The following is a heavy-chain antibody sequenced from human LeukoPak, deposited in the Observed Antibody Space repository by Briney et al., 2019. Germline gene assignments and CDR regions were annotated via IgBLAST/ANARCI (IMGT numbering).Heavy chain of an antibody. CDR2: IRYDGSNK. CDR3: AKPSLYYYDTSGYYRYRYFDL. Sequence: PGGSLRLSCAASGFTFSNYAIHWVRQAPGKGLEWVAFIRYDGSNKYYVDSVKGRFTISRDNSKNTLYLQMNSLRAEDTAVYYCAKPSLYYYDTSGYYRYRYFDLWGRGTLVTVSS. D-gene: IGHD3-22*01. V-gene: IGHV3-30*02. CDR1: GFTFSNYA. J-gene: IGHJ2*01.